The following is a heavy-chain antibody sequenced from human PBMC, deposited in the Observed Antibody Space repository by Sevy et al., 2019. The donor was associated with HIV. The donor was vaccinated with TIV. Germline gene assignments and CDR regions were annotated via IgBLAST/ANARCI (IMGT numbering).Heavy chain of an antibody. V-gene: IGHV4-59*01. J-gene: IGHJ6*02. CDR1: GVSISGYY. CDR2: IYYNGRT. D-gene: IGHD4-4*01. Sequence: SETLSLTCSVSGVSISGYYWSWIRQPPGKGLEWIGYIYYNGRTKYKPTLKSRVTISVDTSKNQFSLKVNSVTAADTAVYYCARAYSEYYYGMDVWGQGTTVTVSS. CDR3: ARAYSEYYYGMDV.